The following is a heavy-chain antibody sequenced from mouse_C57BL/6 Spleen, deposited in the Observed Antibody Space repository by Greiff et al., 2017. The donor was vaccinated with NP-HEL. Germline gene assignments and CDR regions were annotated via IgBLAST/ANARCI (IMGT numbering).Heavy chain of an antibody. V-gene: IGHV5-4*01. D-gene: IGHD1-1*01. Sequence: EVQLVESGGGLVKPGGSLKLSCAASGFTFSSYAMSWVRQTPEKRLEWVATISDGGSYTYYPDNVKGRFTISRDNAKNNLYLQMSHLKSEDTAMYYCARENYYGSSPSWYFDVWGTGTTVTVSS. CDR2: ISDGGSYT. CDR1: GFTFSSYA. J-gene: IGHJ1*03. CDR3: ARENYYGSSPSWYFDV.